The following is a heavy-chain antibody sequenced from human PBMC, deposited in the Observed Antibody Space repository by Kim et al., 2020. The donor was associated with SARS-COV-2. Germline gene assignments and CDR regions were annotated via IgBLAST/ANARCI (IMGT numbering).Heavy chain of an antibody. Sequence: SETLSLTCTVSGYSISSGYYWGWIRQPPGKGLEWIGSIYHSGSTYYNPSLKSRVTISVDTSKNQFSLKLSSVTAADTAVYYCAREDYDILTGPRGVGWF. CDR2: IYHSGST. D-gene: IGHD3-9*01. J-gene: IGHJ5*01. CDR1: GYSISSGYY. CDR3: AREDYDILTGPRGVGWF. V-gene: IGHV4-38-2*02.